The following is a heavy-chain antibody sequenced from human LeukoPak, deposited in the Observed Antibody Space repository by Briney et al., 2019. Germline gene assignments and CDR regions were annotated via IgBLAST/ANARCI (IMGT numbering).Heavy chain of an antibody. J-gene: IGHJ4*02. CDR1: GYSISNDYY. CDR3: ARLSGAPVRHPIYHFDY. Sequence: SETLSLTCAVSGYSISNDYYWGWVRQPPGKGLEWIGNIYHSGSTYKNSSLKSRLTMTLDTSKNQFSLKLISVTAADTAMYYCARLSGAPVRHPIYHFDYWGQGTLVTVSS. D-gene: IGHD2-2*02. V-gene: IGHV4-38-2*01. CDR2: IYHSGST.